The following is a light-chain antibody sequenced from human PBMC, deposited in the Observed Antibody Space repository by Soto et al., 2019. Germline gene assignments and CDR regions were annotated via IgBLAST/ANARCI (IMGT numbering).Light chain of an antibody. CDR1: SSNVGAYNS. CDR3: SSYTSIITVV. J-gene: IGLJ2*01. CDR2: EVI. V-gene: IGLV2-14*01. Sequence: QSVLTQPASVSGSPGQSITISCTGTSSNVGAYNSISWYQQHPGKAPKLIIYEVINRPSGVSNRFSGSRSGNTASLTISGLRPEDEADYYCSSYTSIITVVFGGGTKVTVL.